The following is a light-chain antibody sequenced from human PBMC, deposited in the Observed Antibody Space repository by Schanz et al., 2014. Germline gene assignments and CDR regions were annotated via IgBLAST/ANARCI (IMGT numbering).Light chain of an antibody. V-gene: IGLV2-8*01. Sequence: QSALTQPPSASGSPGQSVTISCTGTSRDIGKYNYVSWYQQHPGKAPKLLIYDVTERPSGVPDRFSGSRSGSTASLTVSGLQADDEADYYCSSYTSSSTLGVFGGGTKLTVL. CDR2: DVT. CDR1: SRDIGKYNY. CDR3: SSYTSSSTLGV. J-gene: IGLJ3*02.